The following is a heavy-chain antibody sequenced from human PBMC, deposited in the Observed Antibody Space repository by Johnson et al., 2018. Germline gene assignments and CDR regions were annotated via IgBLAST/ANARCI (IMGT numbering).Heavy chain of an antibody. CDR1: GFTFDDYA. J-gene: IGHJ3*02. CDR3: AKDGGFDAFDI. CDR2: ISWNSGSI. Sequence: VQLVESGGGLVQPGRSLRLSCAASGFTFDDYAMHWVRQAPGKGLEWVSGISWNSGSIGYADSVKGRFTISRDNAKNSLYLQMNRLRAEDTALYYCAKDGGFDAFDIWGQGTMVTVSS. V-gene: IGHV3-9*01. D-gene: IGHD1-26*01.